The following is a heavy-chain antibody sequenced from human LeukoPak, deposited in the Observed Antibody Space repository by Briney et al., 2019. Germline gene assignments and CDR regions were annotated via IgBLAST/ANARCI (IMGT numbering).Heavy chain of an antibody. J-gene: IGHJ5*02. D-gene: IGHD6-19*01. Sequence: SETLSLTCTVSGGSISSYYWSWIRQPAGKGLEWIWRIYTSGSTNYNHSLKSRVTMSVDTSKNQFSLKLSSVTAADTAVYYCARDAPSSGWYVPGFDPWGQGTLVTVSS. CDR1: GGSISSYY. V-gene: IGHV4-4*07. CDR3: ARDAPSSGWYVPGFDP. CDR2: IYTSGST.